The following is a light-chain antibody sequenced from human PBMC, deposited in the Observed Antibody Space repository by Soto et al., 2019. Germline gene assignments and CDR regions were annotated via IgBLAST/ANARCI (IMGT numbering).Light chain of an antibody. Sequence: QSALTQPASVSGSPGQSITISCTGTNSDVGGYDYVSWYQQNPGKAPKVMISEVNNRPSGVSNRFSGSKSGSTASLTISGLQAEDEADYYCSSFTSNTSWVFGGGTKLTVL. CDR1: NSDVGGYDY. J-gene: IGLJ3*02. V-gene: IGLV2-14*01. CDR2: EVN. CDR3: SSFTSNTSWV.